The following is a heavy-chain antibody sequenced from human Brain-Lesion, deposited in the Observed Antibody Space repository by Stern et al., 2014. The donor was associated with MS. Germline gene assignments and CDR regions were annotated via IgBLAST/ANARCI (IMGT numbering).Heavy chain of an antibody. CDR3: ARVYNTIYGIVTQRGSGMDV. Sequence: EVKLVESGGGLVQPGGSLTISCTAAGFTFGNYWMTWVRQAPGKGLEWECNIKHDGAEKNYVDSVKGRFTISRDNARNSLYLQMNSLRVGDTALYYCARVYNTIYGIVTQRGSGMDVWGQGTTVIVSS. J-gene: IGHJ6*02. V-gene: IGHV3-7*01. CDR1: GFTFGNYW. CDR2: IKHDGAEK. D-gene: IGHD3-3*01.